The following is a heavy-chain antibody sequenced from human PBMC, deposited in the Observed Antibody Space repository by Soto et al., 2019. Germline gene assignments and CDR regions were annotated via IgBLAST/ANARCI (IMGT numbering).Heavy chain of an antibody. CDR1: GGSISSGGYY. J-gene: IGHJ4*02. D-gene: IGHD6-13*01. V-gene: IGHV4-31*03. Sequence: SETLSLTCTVSGGSISSGGYYWSWIRQHPGKGLEWIGYIYYSGSTYYNPSLKSRVTISVDTSKNQFSLKLSSATAADTAVYYCARDTLPLYSSSWYYFDYWGQGTLVTVSS. CDR3: ARDTLPLYSSSWYYFDY. CDR2: IYYSGST.